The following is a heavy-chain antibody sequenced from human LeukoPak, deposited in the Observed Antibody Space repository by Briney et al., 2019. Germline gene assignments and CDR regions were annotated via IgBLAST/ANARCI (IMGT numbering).Heavy chain of an antibody. D-gene: IGHD6-19*01. J-gene: IGHJ4*02. V-gene: IGHV4-4*07. CDR3: ARDREAVATLDY. CDR2: IYISGST. CDR1: GDSISSSY. Sequence: SETLSLTCVVSGDSISSSYWSWIRQTAGKGLEWIGRIYISGSTNYNPSLKSRVTMSVDTSKNQFSLKLSSVTAADTAVYYCARDREAVATLDYWGRGILVTVSS.